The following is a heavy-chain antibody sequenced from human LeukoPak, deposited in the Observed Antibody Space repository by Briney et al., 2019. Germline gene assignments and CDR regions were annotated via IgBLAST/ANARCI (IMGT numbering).Heavy chain of an antibody. CDR2: ISGSGGST. D-gene: IGHD5-12*01. J-gene: IGHJ6*02. CDR1: GFTFSSYA. V-gene: IGHV3-23*01. CDR3: ARDRLVVAVATNHYYYGMDV. Sequence: TGGSLRLSCAASGFTFSSYAMSWVRQAPGKGLEWVSAISGSGGSTYYADSVKGRFTISRDNSKNTLYLQMNSLRAEDTAVYYCARDRLVVAVATNHYYYGMDVWGQGTTVTVSS.